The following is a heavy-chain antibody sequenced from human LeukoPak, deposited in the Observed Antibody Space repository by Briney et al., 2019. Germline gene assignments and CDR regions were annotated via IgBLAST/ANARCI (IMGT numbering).Heavy chain of an antibody. J-gene: IGHJ3*02. CDR3: ARGQIAAAPPGAFDI. D-gene: IGHD6-13*01. CDR2: IYSGSST. V-gene: IGHV3-53*01. Sequence: GGSLRLSCAASGFTVSSNYMSWVRQAPGKGLEWVSVIYSGSSTYYADSVKGRFTISRDNSKNTLYLQMNSLRAEDTAVYYCARGQIAAAPPGAFDIWGKGKMVTVSS. CDR1: GFTVSSNY.